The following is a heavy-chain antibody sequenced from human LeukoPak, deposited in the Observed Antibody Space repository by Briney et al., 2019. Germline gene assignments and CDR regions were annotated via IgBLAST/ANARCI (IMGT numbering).Heavy chain of an antibody. CDR3: ARGEIY. CDR2: ISGSGGNT. CDR1: GFTFNSFA. D-gene: IGHD1-26*01. J-gene: IGHJ4*02. Sequence: GGSLRLSCAASGFTFNSFAMNWVRQAPGRGLEWVSSISGSGGNTYYADSVKGRFTISRDNAKNSLYLQMNSLRAEDTAVYYCARGEIYWGQGTLVTVSS. V-gene: IGHV3-21*01.